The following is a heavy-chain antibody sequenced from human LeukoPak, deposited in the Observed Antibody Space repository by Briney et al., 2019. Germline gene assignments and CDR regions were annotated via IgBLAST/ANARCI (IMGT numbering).Heavy chain of an antibody. CDR1: GFTFSTYA. J-gene: IGHJ4*02. D-gene: IGHD1-26*01. Sequence: GGSLRLSCVASGFTFSTYAMHWVRQAPGKGLEWVAVISYDGSNKYYADSVKGRFTISRDNSKNTLYLQMNSLRAEDTAVYYCARDGTTGTRIVGATLHYFDYWGQGTLVTVSS. CDR2: ISYDGSNK. CDR3: ARDGTTGTRIVGATLHYFDY. V-gene: IGHV3-30*04.